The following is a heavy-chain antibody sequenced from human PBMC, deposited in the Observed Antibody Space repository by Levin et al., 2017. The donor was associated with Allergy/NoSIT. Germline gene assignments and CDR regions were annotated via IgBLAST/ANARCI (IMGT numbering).Heavy chain of an antibody. Sequence: LSLTCAASGFTFSSYGMHWVRQAPGKGLEWVAVISYDGSNKYYADSVKGRFTISRDNSKNTLYLQMNSLRAEDTAVYYCAKLVVVVAATEADYWGQGTLVTVSS. CDR3: AKLVVVVAATEADY. D-gene: IGHD2-15*01. J-gene: IGHJ4*02. V-gene: IGHV3-30*18. CDR1: GFTFSSYG. CDR2: ISYDGSNK.